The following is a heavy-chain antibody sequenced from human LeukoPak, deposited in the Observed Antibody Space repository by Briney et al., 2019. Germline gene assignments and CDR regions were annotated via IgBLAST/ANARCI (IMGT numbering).Heavy chain of an antibody. Sequence: PWETLSLTCAVYGGSFSGYYWSWIRQPPGKGLEWIGEINHSGSTNYNPSLKSRVTISVDTSKNQFSLKLSSVTAADTAVYYCAQTMVRFYYYYMDVWGKGTTVTVSS. D-gene: IGHD3-10*01. CDR3: AQTMVRFYYYYMDV. J-gene: IGHJ6*03. V-gene: IGHV4-34*01. CDR1: GGSFSGYY. CDR2: INHSGST.